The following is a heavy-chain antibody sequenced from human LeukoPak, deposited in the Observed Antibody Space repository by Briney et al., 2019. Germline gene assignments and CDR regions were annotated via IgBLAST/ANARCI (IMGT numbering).Heavy chain of an antibody. D-gene: IGHD6-19*01. CDR2: IYISGST. J-gene: IGHJ6*02. CDR3: ARGDSGGYHYYGMDV. Sequence: PSETLSLTCTVSGGSISSGSDYWSWIRQPAGKGLEWIGRIYISGSTNYNPSLKSRVTISLDTSKNQFSLKLSSVTAADTAVYCCARGDSGGYHYYGMDVWGQGTTVTVSS. CDR1: GGSISSGSDY. V-gene: IGHV4-61*02.